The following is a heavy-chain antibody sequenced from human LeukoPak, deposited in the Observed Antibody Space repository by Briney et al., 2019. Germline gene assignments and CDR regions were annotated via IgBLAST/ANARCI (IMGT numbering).Heavy chain of an antibody. CDR2: IIPIFGTA. D-gene: IGHD6-6*01. Sequence: GASVXXXCXXXGGTFSSYAISWVRQAPGQGLXWMGGIIPIFGTANYAQKFQGRVTITADESTSTAYMELSSLRSEDTAVYYCAGGAYSSSYFDLWGRGTLVTVSS. V-gene: IGHV1-69*13. CDR1: GGTFSSYA. CDR3: AGGAYSSSYFDL. J-gene: IGHJ2*01.